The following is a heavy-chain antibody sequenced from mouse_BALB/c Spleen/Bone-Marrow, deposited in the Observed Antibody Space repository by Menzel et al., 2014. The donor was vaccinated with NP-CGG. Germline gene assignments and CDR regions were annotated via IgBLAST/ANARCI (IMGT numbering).Heavy chain of an antibody. J-gene: IGHJ4*01. V-gene: IGHV1S81*02. CDR3: TRGRRDAMDY. Sequence: VQLQQSGAELVKPGASVKLSCKASGYTFTSYYMYWVKQRPGQGLEGIGVINPSNGGTNFNEKFKSKATLTVDKSSSTAYMQLSSLTSEDSAVYYCTRGRRDAMDYWGQGTSVTVSS. CDR2: INPSNGGT. CDR1: GYTFTSYY.